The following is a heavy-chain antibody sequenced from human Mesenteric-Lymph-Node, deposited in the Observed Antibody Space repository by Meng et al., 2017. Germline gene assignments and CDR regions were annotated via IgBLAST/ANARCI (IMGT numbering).Heavy chain of an antibody. CDR3: ATDRSYDYVWGKRGYYYGMDV. Sequence: GESLKISCAASGLTSSTYAIHWVRQPPGKGLEWVAVISYDGSHKYYADSVKGRFTVSRDNSRNTQYLQMNSLRAEDTAVYYCATDRSYDYVWGKRGYYYGMDVWGQGTTVPSP. CDR1: GLTSSTYA. V-gene: IGHV3-30*01. J-gene: IGHJ6*02. D-gene: IGHD3-16*01. CDR2: ISYDGSHK.